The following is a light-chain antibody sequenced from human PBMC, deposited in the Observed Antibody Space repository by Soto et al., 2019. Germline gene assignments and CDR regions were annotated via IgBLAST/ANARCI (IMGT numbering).Light chain of an antibody. V-gene: IGLV2-14*01. CDR2: EVT. Sequence: QSVLTQPASVSGSPGQSITISCTGTSSDVGGYNYVSWYQQHPDKAPKLMIYEVTNRPSGVSFCFSGSKSGNTASLTISGLQPEDEADYYCSSYTSTSTLYVFGTGTKLTVL. CDR3: SSYTSTSTLYV. J-gene: IGLJ1*01. CDR1: SSDVGGYNY.